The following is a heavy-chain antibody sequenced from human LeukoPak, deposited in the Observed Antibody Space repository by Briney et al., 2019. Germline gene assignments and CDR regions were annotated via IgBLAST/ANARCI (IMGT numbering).Heavy chain of an antibody. CDR1: GFTFSSYS. Sequence: GGSLRLSCAASGFTFSSYSMNWVRQALGKGLEWVSSISSSSSYMHYADSVKGRFTISRDNAKNSLYLQMNSLRAEDTAVYYCARDPRIDYYDSSGYYYGDYWGQGTLVTVSS. J-gene: IGHJ4*02. V-gene: IGHV3-21*01. D-gene: IGHD3-22*01. CDR3: ARDPRIDYYDSSGYYYGDY. CDR2: ISSSSSYM.